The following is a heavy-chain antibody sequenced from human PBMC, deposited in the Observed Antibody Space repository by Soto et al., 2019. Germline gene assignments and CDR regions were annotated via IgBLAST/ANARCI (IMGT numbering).Heavy chain of an antibody. CDR1: GGSISSGGYY. Sequence: SETLSLTCTVSGGSISSGGYYWSWIRQHPGKGLEWIGYIYYSGSTYYNPSLKSRVTKSVDTSKNQFSLKLSPVTAADTAVYYCARANLYDYIWGSYRSFDYWGQGTLVTVSS. CDR3: ARANLYDYIWGSYRSFDY. J-gene: IGHJ4*02. V-gene: IGHV4-31*03. CDR2: IYYSGST. D-gene: IGHD3-16*02.